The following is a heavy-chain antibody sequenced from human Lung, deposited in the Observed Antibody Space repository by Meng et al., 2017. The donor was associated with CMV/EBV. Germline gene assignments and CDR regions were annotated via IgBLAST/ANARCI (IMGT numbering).Heavy chain of an antibody. CDR3: ARGLVSSGWWKYYYYGMDV. CDR2: MNLNSGNT. J-gene: IGHJ6*02. CDR1: GYTFTSYD. D-gene: IGHD6-19*01. Sequence: ASVXVSCKASGYTFTSYDINWVRQATGQGLEWMGWMNLNSGNTGYAQKFQGRVTITRNTSISTAYMELSSLRSEDTAVYYCARGLVSSGWWKYYYYGMDVWGQGTTVTVSS. V-gene: IGHV1-8*03.